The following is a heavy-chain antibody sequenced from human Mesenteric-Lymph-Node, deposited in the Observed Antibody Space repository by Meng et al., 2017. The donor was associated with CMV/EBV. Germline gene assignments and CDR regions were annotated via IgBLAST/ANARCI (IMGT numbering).Heavy chain of an antibody. CDR1: RGSIRSSSYY. CDR3: ARPHYYGSGSSPWFDP. J-gene: IGHJ5*02. D-gene: IGHD3-10*01. V-gene: IGHV4-39*01. Sequence: QLQLQESGPGLVKRSVTPSLTCPVPRGSIRSSSYYWCWIRQPPGKGLEWIGSIYYSGSTYYNPSLKSRVTISVDTSKNQFSLKLSSVTAADTAVYYCARPHYYGSGSSPWFDPWGQGTLVTVSS. CDR2: IYYSGST.